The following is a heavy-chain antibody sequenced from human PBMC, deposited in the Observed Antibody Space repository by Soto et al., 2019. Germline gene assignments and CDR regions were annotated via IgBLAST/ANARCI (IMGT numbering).Heavy chain of an antibody. CDR2: IYYSGST. D-gene: IGHD3-10*01. Sequence: QLQLQESGPGLVKPSETLSLTCTVSGGSISSGTYYWGWIRQPPGKGLEWIGSIYYSGSTYYNPSLKSRVTTSVDTSKNQFSLKLSSVTAADTAVYYCARQTPLLWFGDYWGQGTLVTVSS. V-gene: IGHV4-39*01. J-gene: IGHJ4*02. CDR1: GGSISSGTYY. CDR3: ARQTPLLWFGDY.